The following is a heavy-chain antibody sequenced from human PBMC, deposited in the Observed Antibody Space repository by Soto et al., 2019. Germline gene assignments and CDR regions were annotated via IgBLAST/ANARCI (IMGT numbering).Heavy chain of an antibody. J-gene: IGHJ4*02. D-gene: IGHD3-22*01. Sequence: QVQLVESGGGVVQPGRSLRLSCAASGFTFRNYGMHWVRQAPGKGLEWVAVIWYDGSKKYYADSVKGRFTTSRDNSKNTLYLQMDSLRAEDTAVYYCARGYSSGSMTLDYWGQGTLVTVSS. V-gene: IGHV3-33*01. CDR1: GFTFRNYG. CDR3: ARGYSSGSMTLDY. CDR2: IWYDGSKK.